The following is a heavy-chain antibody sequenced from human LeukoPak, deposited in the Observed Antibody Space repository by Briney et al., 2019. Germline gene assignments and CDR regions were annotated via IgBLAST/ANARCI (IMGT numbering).Heavy chain of an antibody. V-gene: IGHV3-23*01. J-gene: IGHJ4*02. CDR3: AKALLHYYDSSGHRGPPDY. D-gene: IGHD3-22*01. Sequence: GGSLRLSCAASGFTFSNYAMNWVRQAPGKGLEWVSGMTGSGVSTSYADSVKGRFTISRDNSKNTLNLQMNSLRAEDTAVYYCAKALLHYYDSSGHRGPPDYWGQGTLVTVSS. CDR2: MTGSGVST. CDR1: GFTFSNYA.